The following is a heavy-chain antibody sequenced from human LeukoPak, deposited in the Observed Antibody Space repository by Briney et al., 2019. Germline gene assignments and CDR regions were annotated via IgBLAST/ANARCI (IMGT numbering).Heavy chain of an antibody. J-gene: IGHJ3*02. V-gene: IGHV3-7*01. D-gene: IGHD2-15*01. CDR2: INQDAGTT. Sequence: GGSLRLSCAASGFSFTSYWMSWVRQAPGKGLEFVANINQDAGTTNYVDSVKGRFTISRDNAENSLYLQMSSLRAEDTALYYCARDPGWSSFDIWDQGIMVTVSS. CDR1: GFSFTSYW. CDR3: ARDPGWSSFDI.